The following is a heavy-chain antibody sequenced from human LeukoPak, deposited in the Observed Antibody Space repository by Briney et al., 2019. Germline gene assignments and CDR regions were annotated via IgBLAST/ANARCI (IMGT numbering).Heavy chain of an antibody. J-gene: IGHJ4*02. CDR3: ARDASGNDY. CDR2: IYPSNGGT. CDR1: GYTFTGYY. V-gene: IGHV1-2*02. Sequence: ASVKVSCKTSGYTFTGYYMHWVRQAPGQGLEWMGWIYPSNGGTNYAQKFQGRVTMTRDTSISTAYMELSRLRSDDTAVYYCARDASGNDYWGQGTLVTVSS.